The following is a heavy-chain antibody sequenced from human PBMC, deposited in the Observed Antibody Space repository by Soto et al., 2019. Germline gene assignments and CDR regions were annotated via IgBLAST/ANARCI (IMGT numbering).Heavy chain of an antibody. CDR3: ASDEDTGMAT. V-gene: IGHV4-59*01. D-gene: IGHD5-18*01. Sequence: SETLSLTCTVSGVSMNNNYWSWIRQPPGAGLEWIGYVFYGESTNYSPSLRSRVTISVDTSKNQFSLKVSSVTAADTAVYYCASDEDTGMATWGQGILVTVS. CDR2: VFYGEST. J-gene: IGHJ4*01. CDR1: GVSMNNNY.